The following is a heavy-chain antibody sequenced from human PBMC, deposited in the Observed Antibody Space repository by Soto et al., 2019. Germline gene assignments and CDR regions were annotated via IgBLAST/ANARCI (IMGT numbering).Heavy chain of an antibody. V-gene: IGHV4-59*08. CDR1: GASIRSDY. CDR3: ARQWDY. CDR2: IYDSERT. J-gene: IGHJ4*02. Sequence: PSETLSLTCAVSGASIRSDYWSWIRQIPGRGLEWIGYIYDSERTNYNPSLRSRVTISADTSKNQFSLKVRSVTAADTAVYYCARQWDYWGQGTLVTVS.